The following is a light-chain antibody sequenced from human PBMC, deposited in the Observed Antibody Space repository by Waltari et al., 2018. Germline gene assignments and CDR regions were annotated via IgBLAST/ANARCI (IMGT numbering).Light chain of an antibody. J-gene: IGKJ2*01. CDR1: QSLLHSNGNNH. CDR2: LGS. V-gene: IGKV2-28*01. Sequence: DIVMTQSPLSLPVTPGEPASISCRSSQSLLHSNGNNHVDWYLQKPGQSPQLLIYLGSNRASGVPDRFSGSGSGTDFTLKITRVEAEDVGVYYCMQSLQTPYTFGQGTKLEIK. CDR3: MQSLQTPYT.